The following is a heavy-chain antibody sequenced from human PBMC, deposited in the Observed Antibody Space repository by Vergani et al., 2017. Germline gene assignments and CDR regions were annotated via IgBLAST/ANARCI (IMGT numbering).Heavy chain of an antibody. CDR2: INWNSDSI. V-gene: IGHV3-9*01. D-gene: IGHD6-13*01. CDR3: VKDIAASGNYWYFDL. J-gene: IGHJ2*01. CDR1: GFTFDDYA. Sequence: EVQLVESGGGLVQPGRSLRLSCAASGFTFDDYAMHWVRQAPGKGLEWVSGINWNSDSIAYADSVEGRFTISRDNAKNSLYLQMNSLRAADTALYYCVKDIAASGNYWYFDLWGRGTLVTVSS.